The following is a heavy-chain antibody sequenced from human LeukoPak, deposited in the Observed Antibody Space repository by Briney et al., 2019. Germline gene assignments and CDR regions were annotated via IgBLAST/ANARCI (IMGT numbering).Heavy chain of an antibody. Sequence: ASVKVSCKASGYTFTGYYMYWVRQAPGQGLEWMGWINPNSGGTNYAQKFQGRVTMTRDTSISTAYMELSRLRSDDTAVYYCARGGTYCSSTSCYDGWLDPWGQGTLVTVSS. CDR1: GYTFTGYY. V-gene: IGHV1-2*02. CDR2: INPNSGGT. CDR3: ARGGTYCSSTSCYDGWLDP. D-gene: IGHD2-2*01. J-gene: IGHJ5*02.